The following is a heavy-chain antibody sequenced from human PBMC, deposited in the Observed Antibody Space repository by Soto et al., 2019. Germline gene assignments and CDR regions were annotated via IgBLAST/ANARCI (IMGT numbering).Heavy chain of an antibody. V-gene: IGHV4-39*01. CDR1: GCSISSSSYY. D-gene: IGHD2-2*01. CDR3: ARQGVVVVPAAWFDH. Sequence: XETLSLTCTVSGCSISSSSYYWGWIRQPPGKGLEWIGSIYYSGSTYYNPSLKSRVTISVDTSKNQFSLKLSSVTAADTAVYYCARQGVVVVPAAWFDHWGQGTLVTVSS. J-gene: IGHJ5*02. CDR2: IYYSGST.